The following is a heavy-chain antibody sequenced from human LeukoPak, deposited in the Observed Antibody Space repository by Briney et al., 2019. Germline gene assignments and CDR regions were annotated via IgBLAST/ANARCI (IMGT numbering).Heavy chain of an antibody. V-gene: IGHV4-59*08. CDR1: GGPISNNY. Sequence: PSETLSLPCTVWGGPISNNYWRWLRPPPGKGLEGIGYIYYTGYTNYSPSLNSRVTLSVNTSKNQISLKLNSVTAADTAVYYCATHWLEATKTYSYWFDPGGQGTLVTVSA. J-gene: IGHJ5*02. CDR3: ATHWLEATKTYSYWFDP. D-gene: IGHD2-21*01. CDR2: IYYTGYT.